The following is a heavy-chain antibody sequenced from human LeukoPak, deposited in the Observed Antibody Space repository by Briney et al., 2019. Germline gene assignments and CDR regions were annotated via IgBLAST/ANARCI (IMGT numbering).Heavy chain of an antibody. Sequence: GGSLRLVCVASGFTFSNYWMTWVRQAPGKGLQWVANIKYDGSEKFSVDSVKGRFTISRDNANRSLYLQMNSLRAEDTAVYYCARSYYYESSGYYPAAYWGQGTLVTVSS. V-gene: IGHV3-7*01. CDR1: GFTFSNYW. CDR2: IKYDGSEK. D-gene: IGHD3-22*01. J-gene: IGHJ4*02. CDR3: ARSYYYESSGYYPAAY.